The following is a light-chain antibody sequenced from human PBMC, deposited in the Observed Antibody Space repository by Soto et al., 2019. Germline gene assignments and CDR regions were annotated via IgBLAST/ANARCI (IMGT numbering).Light chain of an antibody. V-gene: IGLV2-14*01. Sequence: QSVLTQPPSASGTPGQRVTISCSGSSSNIGSYTVNWYQQLPGKAPKLMIYEVSNRPSGVSNRFSGSKSGNTASLTISGLQAEDEADYYCSSYTSSSIDYVFGTGTKVTVL. CDR3: SSYTSSSIDYV. CDR2: EVS. J-gene: IGLJ1*01. CDR1: SSNIGSYT.